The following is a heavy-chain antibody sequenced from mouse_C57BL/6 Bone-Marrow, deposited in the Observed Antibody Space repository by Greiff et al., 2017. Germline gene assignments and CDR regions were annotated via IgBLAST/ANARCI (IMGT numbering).Heavy chain of an antibody. J-gene: IGHJ1*03. V-gene: IGHV1-64*01. D-gene: IGHD3-3*01. CDR3: ARRGPDGKGIDV. CDR2: IHPNSGSI. Sequence: QVQLKQPGAELVKPGASVQLSCKASGYTFTSYWMHWVNQRPGQGLEWIGMIHPNSGSINYNEKFKSKATLSVDKSSSTAYMQLSSLTSDDSAVYYCARRGPDGKGIDVWGTGTTVTVSS. CDR1: GYTFTSYW.